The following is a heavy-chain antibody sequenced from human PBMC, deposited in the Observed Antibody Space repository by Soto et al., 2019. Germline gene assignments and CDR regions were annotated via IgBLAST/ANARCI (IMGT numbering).Heavy chain of an antibody. J-gene: IGHJ4*02. V-gene: IGHV3-30-3*01. Sequence: PGGSLRLSCAASGFTFRSFAMHWVRQAPGKGLEWVTIISYDGSNKYYADSVKGRFTISRGNSKNTLYLQMNSLRAEDTAVYFCARGYCSGGSCYFLDYWGQGTLVTVSS. D-gene: IGHD2-15*01. CDR3: ARGYCSGGSCYFLDY. CDR1: GFTFRSFA. CDR2: ISYDGSNK.